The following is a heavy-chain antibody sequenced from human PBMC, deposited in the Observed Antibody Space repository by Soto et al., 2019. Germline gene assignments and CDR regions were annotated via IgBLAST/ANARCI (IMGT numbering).Heavy chain of an antibody. J-gene: IGHJ6*02. D-gene: IGHD3-3*01. CDR2: IKNKADGGTT. V-gene: IGHV3-15*07. CDR3: AYDFWTGGMDV. Sequence: PGGSLRLSCAASGPTFSNAWMNWVRQAPGEGLEWVGRIKNKADGGTTDYAAPVKGRFTISRDDSKNTPYLQMNNLETEDTAVYFCAYDFWTGGMDVSGQGTTVTVSS. CDR1: GPTFSNAW.